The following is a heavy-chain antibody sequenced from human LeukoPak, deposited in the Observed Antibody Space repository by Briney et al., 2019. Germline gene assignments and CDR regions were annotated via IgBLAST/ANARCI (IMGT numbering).Heavy chain of an antibody. Sequence: HAGGSLRLSCAASGFTFSNFAMSWVRQAPGKGLEWVSAISGSGGSVYYADSVKGRFTISRDNSKNTLYLQMNSLRAEDTAVYYCAKGGGSYYLDYWGQGTLVTVSS. CDR3: AKGGGSYYLDY. D-gene: IGHD1-26*01. V-gene: IGHV3-23*01. J-gene: IGHJ4*02. CDR2: ISGSGGSV. CDR1: GFTFSNFA.